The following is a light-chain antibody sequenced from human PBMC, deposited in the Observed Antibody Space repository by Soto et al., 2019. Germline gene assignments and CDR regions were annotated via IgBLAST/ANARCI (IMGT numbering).Light chain of an antibody. CDR1: QSISTW. J-gene: IGKJ4*01. Sequence: DIQMTQSPSTLSACVGDRVTITCRASQSISTWLAWYQQKPGKAPKLLISKASSLQSGVPSRFSGRGSGADFTLTISSLQPDDFATYYCQQYLTFVTFGGGTKVEI. CDR2: KAS. V-gene: IGKV1-5*03. CDR3: QQYLTFVT.